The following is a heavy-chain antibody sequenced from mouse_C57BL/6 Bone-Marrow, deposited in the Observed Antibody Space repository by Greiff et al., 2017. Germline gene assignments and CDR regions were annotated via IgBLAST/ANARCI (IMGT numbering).Heavy chain of an antibody. V-gene: IGHV5-15*04. CDR2: ISNLAYSS. D-gene: IGHD2-3*01. J-gene: IGHJ3*01. CDR1: GFTFSDYG. CDR3: ARLGGYYGWFAY. Sequence: EVKLVESGGGLVQPGGSLKLSCAASGFTFSDYGMAWVRQAPRKGPEWVAFISNLAYSSYYADTVTGRFTISRENAKNTLYLEMSSLRSEDTAMYYCARLGGYYGWFAYWGQGTLVTVSA.